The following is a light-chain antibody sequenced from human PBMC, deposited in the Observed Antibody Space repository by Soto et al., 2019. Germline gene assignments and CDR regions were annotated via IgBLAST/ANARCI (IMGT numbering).Light chain of an antibody. CDR2: LNSDGSH. J-gene: IGLJ2*01. Sequence: QLVLTQSPPASASLGASVKLTCTLSSGHSNYAIAWHQQQPEKGPRYLMKLNSDGSHSKGDGIPDRFSGSSSGAERYLTISSLQSEDEADYYCQTWGTGLYVVFGGGTKLTVL. V-gene: IGLV4-69*01. CDR3: QTWGTGLYVV. CDR1: SGHSNYA.